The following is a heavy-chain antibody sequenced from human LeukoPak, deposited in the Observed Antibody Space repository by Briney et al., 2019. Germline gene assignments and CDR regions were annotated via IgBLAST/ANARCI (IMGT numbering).Heavy chain of an antibody. CDR1: GGSISSGGYS. Sequence: SETLFLTCAVSGGSISSGGYSWSWIRQPPGKGLEWIGYIYHSGSTYYNPSLKSRVTISVDRSKNQFSLKLSSVTAADTAVYYCARGQEYYYDSSGYDYFDYWGQGTLVTVSS. D-gene: IGHD3-22*01. CDR3: ARGQEYYYDSSGYDYFDY. CDR2: IYHSGST. V-gene: IGHV4-30-2*01. J-gene: IGHJ4*02.